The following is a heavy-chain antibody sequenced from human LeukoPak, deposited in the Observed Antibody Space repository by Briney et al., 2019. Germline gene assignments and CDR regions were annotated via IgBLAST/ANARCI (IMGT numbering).Heavy chain of an antibody. CDR3: ARDFSTWYSIDY. V-gene: IGHV3-30-3*01. Sequence: PGGSLRLSCEVSGFTLRSYAIHWVRQAPGKGLQWVAFISYDAAVKYYADSVRGRFTVSRDISKNTLSLQMNSLRPEDTAVYYCARDFSTWYSIDYWGRGTLVTVSS. J-gene: IGHJ4*02. CDR2: ISYDAAVK. CDR1: GFTLRSYA. D-gene: IGHD2-15*01.